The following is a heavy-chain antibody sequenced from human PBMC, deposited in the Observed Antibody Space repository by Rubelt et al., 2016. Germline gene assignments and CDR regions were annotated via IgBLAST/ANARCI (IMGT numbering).Heavy chain of an antibody. Sequence: GGVVQPGRSLRLSCAASGFTFSSYGMHWVRQAPGKGLEWVAVIWYDGSNKYYADSVKGRFTISRDNSKNTLYLQMNRLRAEDKAVYYCARGGMGGSTGYFDYWGQGTLVTVSS. J-gene: IGHJ4*02. CDR1: GFTFSSYG. V-gene: IGHV3-33*01. CDR3: ARGGMGGSTGYFDY. CDR2: IWYDGSNK. D-gene: IGHD1-26*01.